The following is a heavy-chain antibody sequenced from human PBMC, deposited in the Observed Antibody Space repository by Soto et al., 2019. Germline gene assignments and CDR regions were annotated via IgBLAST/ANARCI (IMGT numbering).Heavy chain of an antibody. CDR1: GGSISNSDYY. V-gene: IGHV4-39*01. CDR2: IYYSGST. Sequence: PSETLSLTCTVSGGSISNSDYYWGWIRQPPGKGLEWIGSIYYSGSTYYNPSLRNRVTISVDTSKNQFSLKLTSVTAADSAVYYCAGQRDSHGMDVWGRGTTVTVSS. D-gene: IGHD2-15*01. CDR3: AGQRDSHGMDV. J-gene: IGHJ6*02.